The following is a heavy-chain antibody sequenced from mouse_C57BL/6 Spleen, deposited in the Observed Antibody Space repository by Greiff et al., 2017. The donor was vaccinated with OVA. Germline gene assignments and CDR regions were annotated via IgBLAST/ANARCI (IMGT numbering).Heavy chain of an antibody. J-gene: IGHJ1*03. V-gene: IGHV1-42*01. D-gene: IGHD4-1*01. CDR1: GYSFTGYY. Sequence: VQLQQSGPELVKPGASVKISCKASGYSFTGYYMNWVKQSPEKSLEWIGEINPSTGGTTYNQKFKAKATLTVDKSSSTAYMQLKSLTSEDSAVXYCARKRTGTLGYFDVWGTGTTVTVSS. CDR3: ARKRTGTLGYFDV. CDR2: INPSTGGT.